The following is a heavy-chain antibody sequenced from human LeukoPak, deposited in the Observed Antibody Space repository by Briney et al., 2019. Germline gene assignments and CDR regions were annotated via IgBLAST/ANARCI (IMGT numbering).Heavy chain of an antibody. D-gene: IGHD3-3*01. CDR2: INHSGST. Sequence: PSETLSLTCAVYGGSFSGYYWSWIRQPPGKGLEWIGEINHSGSTNYNPSLKSRVTISVDTSKNQFSLKLSSVIAADTAVYYCARDLRRTYYDFWSGSSPIYYYYMDVWGKGTTVTVSS. V-gene: IGHV4-34*01. CDR3: ARDLRRTYYDFWSGSSPIYYYYMDV. CDR1: GGSFSGYY. J-gene: IGHJ6*03.